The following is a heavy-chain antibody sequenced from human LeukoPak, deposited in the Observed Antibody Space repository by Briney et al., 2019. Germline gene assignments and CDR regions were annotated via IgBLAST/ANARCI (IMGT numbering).Heavy chain of an antibody. Sequence: PGGSLRLSCAASGFTFSSYGMHWVRQAPGKGLEWVAIIWYDGATQYYIDSVRGRFTISRDNSKNTLYLQMDSLRAEDTAVYYCAKRGAVAGTLSYYAMDVWGQGTTVTVS. CDR2: IWYDGATQ. J-gene: IGHJ6*02. D-gene: IGHD6-19*01. V-gene: IGHV3-33*06. CDR3: AKRGAVAGTLSYYAMDV. CDR1: GFTFSSYG.